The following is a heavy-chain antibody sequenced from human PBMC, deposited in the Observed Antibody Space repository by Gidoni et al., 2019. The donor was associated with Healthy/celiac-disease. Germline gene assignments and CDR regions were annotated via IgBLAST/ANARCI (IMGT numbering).Heavy chain of an antibody. CDR2: ISGTGAAT. CDR1: GFTFSSYS. V-gene: IGHV3-23*04. Sequence: EVQLVESGGGLVQPGGSLRVSCAACGFTFSSYSMTWVRQAPGQGLEWVSAISGTGAATYYADSVKGRFTSSRDNSKNTLYLQMNSLRAEDTAIYYCAKAREQDYVWGSYRYVDYWGQGTLVTVSS. D-gene: IGHD3-16*02. J-gene: IGHJ4*02. CDR3: AKAREQDYVWGSYRYVDY.